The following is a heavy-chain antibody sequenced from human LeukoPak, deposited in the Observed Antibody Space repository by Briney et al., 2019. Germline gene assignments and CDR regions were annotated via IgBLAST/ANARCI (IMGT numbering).Heavy chain of an antibody. D-gene: IGHD2-2*01. Sequence: GGSLRLSCAASGFTFSNYVLHWVRQAPGKGLEWVAVISYDGSNKYYADSVKGRFTISRDNSKNTLYLQMNSLRAEDTAVYYCARDSPWSSSTRTPGFDPWGQGTLVTVSS. CDR2: ISYDGSNK. J-gene: IGHJ5*02. V-gene: IGHV3-30*04. CDR3: ARDSPWSSSTRTPGFDP. CDR1: GFTFSNYV.